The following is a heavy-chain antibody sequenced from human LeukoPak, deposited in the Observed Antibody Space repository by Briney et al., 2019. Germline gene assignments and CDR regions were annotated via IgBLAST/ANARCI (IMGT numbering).Heavy chain of an antibody. V-gene: IGHV3-23*01. CDR3: AKGGGETTVEVSAAGVFQY. D-gene: IGHD4-11*01. Sequence: PGGSLRLSCGATGFTFSNYIMRWVRQGPGKGLEWISGISGTTGKTYYADSVKGRFSVSRDNSKNTLYLQMDRLRAEDTAVYYCAKGGGETTVEVSAAGVFQYWGQGTLVTVSS. CDR1: GFTFSNYI. J-gene: IGHJ4*02. CDR2: ISGTTGKT.